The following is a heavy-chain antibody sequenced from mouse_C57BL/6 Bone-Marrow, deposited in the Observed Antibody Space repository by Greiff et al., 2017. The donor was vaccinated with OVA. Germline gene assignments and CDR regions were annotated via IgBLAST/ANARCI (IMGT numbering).Heavy chain of an antibody. CDR2: ISDGGSYT. D-gene: IGHD1-1*01. V-gene: IGHV5-4*03. J-gene: IGHJ3*01. Sequence: DVKLVESGGGLVKPGGSLKLSCAASGFTFSSYAMSWVRQTPEKRLEWVATISDGGSYTYYPDNVKGRFTISRDNAKNNLYLQMSHLKSEDTAMYYCARHTGRGFAYWGQGTLVTVSA. CDR1: GFTFSSYA. CDR3: ARHTGRGFAY.